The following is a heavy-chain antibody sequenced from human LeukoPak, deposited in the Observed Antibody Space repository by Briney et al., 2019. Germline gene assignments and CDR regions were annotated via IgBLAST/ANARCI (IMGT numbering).Heavy chain of an antibody. V-gene: IGHV3-7*01. Sequence: PGGSLRLSCASSGFTFSSYWMSWVRQAPGKGLEWVANINQDGSEQYYVDSVKGRFTISRDNAKSSLYLQMNSLRADDTAVYYCARDRALYDSRRGYYYTEDDFWGQGTLVTVSS. CDR3: ARDRALYDSRRGYYYTEDDF. J-gene: IGHJ4*02. D-gene: IGHD3-22*01. CDR1: GFTFSSYW. CDR2: INQDGSEQ.